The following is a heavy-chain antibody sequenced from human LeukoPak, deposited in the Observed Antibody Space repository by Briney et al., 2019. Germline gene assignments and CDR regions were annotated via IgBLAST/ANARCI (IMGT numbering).Heavy chain of an antibody. J-gene: IGHJ1*01. CDR3: ARVANGRSSWYFQH. V-gene: IGHV3-21*01. D-gene: IGHD6-13*01. Sequence: GGSLRLSCAASGFTFSSYSMNWVRQAPGKGLEWVSSISSSSSYIYYADSVKGRFTISRDNAKNSLYLQTSSLRAEDTAVYYCARVANGRSSWYFQHWGQGTLVTVSS. CDR1: GFTFSSYS. CDR2: ISSSSSYI.